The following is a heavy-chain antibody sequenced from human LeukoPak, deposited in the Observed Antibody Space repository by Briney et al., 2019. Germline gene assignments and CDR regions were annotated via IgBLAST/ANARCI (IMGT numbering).Heavy chain of an antibody. Sequence: SDTLSLICTVSGDSISIYYWSWIPQPSGKGLEWIRRLCTSGNTNYNPSLKSRVTMSLDTSKNKFYMKLSCVSAADTAVYYCARGGSWDSYGYHFDYWGQGTLVIVSS. D-gene: IGHD5-18*01. CDR2: LCTSGNT. CDR1: GDSISIYY. J-gene: IGHJ4*02. V-gene: IGHV4-4*07. CDR3: ARGGSWDSYGYHFDY.